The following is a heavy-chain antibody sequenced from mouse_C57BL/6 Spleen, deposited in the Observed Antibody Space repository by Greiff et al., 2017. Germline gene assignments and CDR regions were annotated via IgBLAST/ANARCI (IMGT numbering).Heavy chain of an antibody. CDR3: TRSAGTRTWGAY. Sequence: QVQLKESGAELVRPGASVTLSCKASGYTFTDYEMHWVKQTPVHGLEWIGAIDPETGGTAYNQKFKGKAILTADKSSSTAYMELRSLTSEDSAVYYCTRSAGTRTWGAYWGQGTLVTVSA. J-gene: IGHJ3*01. V-gene: IGHV1-15*01. CDR1: GYTFTDYE. D-gene: IGHD4-1*01. CDR2: IDPETGGT.